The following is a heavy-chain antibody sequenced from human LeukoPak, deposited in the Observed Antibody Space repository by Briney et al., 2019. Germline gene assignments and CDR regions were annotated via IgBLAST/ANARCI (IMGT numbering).Heavy chain of an antibody. CDR3: AKVGQDSSSWYEYYYYYYGMDV. D-gene: IGHD6-13*01. CDR1: GFTFSSYA. CDR2: ISGSGGST. V-gene: IGHV3-23*01. J-gene: IGHJ6*02. Sequence: GSLRLSCAASGFTFSSYAMSWVRQAPGKGLEWVSAISGSGGSTYYADSVKGRFTISRDNSKNTLYLQMNSLRAEDTAVYYCAKVGQDSSSWYEYYYYYYGMDVWGQGTTVTVSS.